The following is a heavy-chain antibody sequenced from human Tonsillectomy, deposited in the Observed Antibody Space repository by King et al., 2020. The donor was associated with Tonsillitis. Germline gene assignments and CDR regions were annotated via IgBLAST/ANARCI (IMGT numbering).Heavy chain of an antibody. CDR1: GFTFSNYW. V-gene: IGHV3-7*01. J-gene: IGHJ4*02. D-gene: IGHD3-3*01. Sequence: EVQLVESGGGLVQPGGSLRLSCAASGFTFSNYWMSWVRQAPGKGLEWVANIRQDGIEAFYVDSVKGRLTISIDNANKSMYLQMNSLIAEDTAVYYCTSCWSGYSDYWVQGSLVTVSS. CDR3: TSCWSGYSDY. CDR2: IRQDGIEA.